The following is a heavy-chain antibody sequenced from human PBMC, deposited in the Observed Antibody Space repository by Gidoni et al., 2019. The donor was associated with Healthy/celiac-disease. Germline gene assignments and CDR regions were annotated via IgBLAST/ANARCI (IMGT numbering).Heavy chain of an antibody. V-gene: IGHV3-9*01. J-gene: IGHJ4*02. CDR3: AKDTVHRWDLQGGTYYFDY. CDR2: ISWNSGSI. CDR1: GFTFDDYA. D-gene: IGHD2-15*01. Sequence: EVQLVESGGGLVQPGRSLRLSCAASGFTFDDYAMHCVRQAPGKGLEWVSGISWNSGSIGYADSVKGRFTISRDNAKNSLYLQMNSLRAEDTALYYCAKDTVHRWDLQGGTYYFDYWGQGTLVTVSS.